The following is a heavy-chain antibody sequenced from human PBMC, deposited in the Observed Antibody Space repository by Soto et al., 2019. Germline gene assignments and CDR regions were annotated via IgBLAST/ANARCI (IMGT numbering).Heavy chain of an antibody. CDR1: GASISSGDYY. J-gene: IGHJ5*02. CDR3: ASIYDSSGYYYGNNWFDP. Sequence: QVQLQESGPGLVKPSQTLSLTCSVSGASISSGDYYWSWIRQHPGKGLEWIGYIYDSGSTYSNPSLKSRVTISVDTSKNQFSLKLSSVTAADTAVYYCASIYDSSGYYYGNNWFDPWGQGTLVTVSS. CDR2: IYDSGST. V-gene: IGHV4-31*03. D-gene: IGHD3-22*01.